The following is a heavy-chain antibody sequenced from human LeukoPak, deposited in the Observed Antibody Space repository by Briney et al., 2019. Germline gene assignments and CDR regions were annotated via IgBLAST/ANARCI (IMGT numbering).Heavy chain of an antibody. CDR1: GYTFTGYY. Sequence: AASVKVSCKASGYTFTGYYMHWVRQAPGQGLEWMGWINPNSGGTNYAQKFQGWVTMTRDTSISTAYMELSRLRSDDTAVYYCARDGMTTVTRYGMDVWGQGTTVTVSS. CDR2: INPNSGGT. J-gene: IGHJ6*02. CDR3: ARDGMTTVTRYGMDV. D-gene: IGHD4-17*01. V-gene: IGHV1-2*04.